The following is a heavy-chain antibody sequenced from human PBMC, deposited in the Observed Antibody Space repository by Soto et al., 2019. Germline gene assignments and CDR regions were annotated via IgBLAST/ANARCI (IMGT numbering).Heavy chain of an antibody. V-gene: IGHV1-46*03. CDR2: INPSGGST. D-gene: IGHD3-3*01. Sequence: ASVKVSCKASGYTFTSYYMHWVRQAPGQGLEWMGIINPSGGSTSYAQKFQGRVTMTRDTSTSTVYMELSSLRSEDTAVYYCVSRRSLRFLEWTPGSYDAFDIWGQGTMVTVSS. J-gene: IGHJ3*02. CDR1: GYTFTSYY. CDR3: VSRRSLRFLEWTPGSYDAFDI.